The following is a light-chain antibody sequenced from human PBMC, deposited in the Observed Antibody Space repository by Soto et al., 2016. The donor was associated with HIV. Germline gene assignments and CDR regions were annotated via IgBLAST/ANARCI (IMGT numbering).Light chain of an antibody. CDR3: QQYTSYGT. CDR2: KAS. Sequence: DIQMTQSPSTLSASVGDRVTITCRASQSINSWLAWYQQKAGKAPKLLIYKASSLESGVPSRFSGSGSGTEFTLTISSLQPDDFATYYCQQYTSYGTFGQGTKVEIK. V-gene: IGKV1-5*03. CDR1: QSINSW. J-gene: IGKJ1*01.